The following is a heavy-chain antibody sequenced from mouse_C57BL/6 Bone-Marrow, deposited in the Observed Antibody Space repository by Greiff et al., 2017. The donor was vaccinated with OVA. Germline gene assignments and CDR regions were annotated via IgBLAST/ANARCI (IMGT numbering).Heavy chain of an antibody. J-gene: IGHJ2*01. CDR1: GFTFSDYG. CDR2: ISSGSSTI. D-gene: IGHD1-1*01. CDR3: ARPLYYGSSYYYFDY. V-gene: IGHV5-17*01. Sequence: EVKLVESGGGLVKPGGSLKLSCAASGFTFSDYGMHWVRQAPEKGLEWVAYISSGSSTIYYADTVKGRFTISRDNAKNTLFLQMTSLRSEDTAMYYCARPLYYGSSYYYFDYWGQGTTLTVSS.